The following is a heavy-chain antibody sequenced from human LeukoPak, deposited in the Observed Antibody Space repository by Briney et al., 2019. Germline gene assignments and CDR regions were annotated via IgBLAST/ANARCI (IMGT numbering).Heavy chain of an antibody. J-gene: IGHJ6*03. CDR1: GFPFTSSG. Sequence: ESLRLSCAASGFPFTSSGMSWVRQAPGKGPEWVSSMNAVGVTYYADSVKGRFTISRDISKNTMYLQKSSLRADDTAVYYCSSDYPHYYFYMDVWGKGTTVTVSS. V-gene: IGHV3-23*01. CDR2: MNAVGVT. CDR3: SSDYPHYYFYMDV. D-gene: IGHD4-11*01.